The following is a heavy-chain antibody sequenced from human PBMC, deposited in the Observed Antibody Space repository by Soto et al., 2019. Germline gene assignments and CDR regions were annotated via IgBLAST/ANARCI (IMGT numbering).Heavy chain of an antibody. Sequence: QVQLVQSGAEVKKPGSSVKVSCKASGGTFSSYAISWVRQAPGQGLEWMGGIITIFGTANYAQKFQGRVTITADESTSTAYMELSSLRSEDTAVYYCARDGRRGYSHPSYYYGMDVWGQGTTVTVSS. V-gene: IGHV1-69*01. D-gene: IGHD5-18*01. CDR1: GGTFSSYA. CDR3: ARDGRRGYSHPSYYYGMDV. J-gene: IGHJ6*02. CDR2: IITIFGTA.